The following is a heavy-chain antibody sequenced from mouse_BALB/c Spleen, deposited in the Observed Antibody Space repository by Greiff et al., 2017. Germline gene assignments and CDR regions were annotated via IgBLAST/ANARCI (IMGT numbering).Heavy chain of an antibody. CDR2: IDPANGNT. CDR1: GFNFNDTY. Sequence: VQLQQSGAELVKPGASVKLSCTASGFNFNDTYMHWVKQRPEQGLEWIGRIDPANGNTKYDPKFQGKATITADTSSNTAYLQLSSLTSEDTAVYYCARGNYGSWCADWGQGKRGTVAA. J-gene: IGHJ3*01. D-gene: IGHD2-1*01. CDR3: ARGNYGSWCAD. V-gene: IGHV14-3*02.